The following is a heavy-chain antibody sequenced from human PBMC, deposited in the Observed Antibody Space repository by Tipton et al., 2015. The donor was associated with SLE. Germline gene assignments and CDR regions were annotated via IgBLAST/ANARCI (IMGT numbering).Heavy chain of an antibody. CDR3: ARFGVSYYYFYMDV. D-gene: IGHD3-16*01. CDR1: GGSFSGYA. Sequence: TLSLTCAISGGSFSGYAWSWIRQPPGKRLEWIGEISHSGGDNYNPSLKSRATVSVDTSKNQFSLKLTSVTAADTAVYYCARFGVSYYYFYMDVWGKGTTVTISS. CDR2: ISHSGGD. V-gene: IGHV4-34*10. J-gene: IGHJ6*03.